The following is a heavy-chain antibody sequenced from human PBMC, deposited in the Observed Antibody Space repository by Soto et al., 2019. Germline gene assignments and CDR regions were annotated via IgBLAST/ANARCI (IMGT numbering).Heavy chain of an antibody. CDR1: EFTFSNHG. V-gene: IGHV3-33*01. CDR2: IWFDGSQK. Sequence: GGSLRLSCAASEFTFSNHGMHWVRQAPGKGLEGVAVIWFDGSQKYYGDSVKGRFTISRDNSKNTLYLEMNSLRAEDTGVYYCARDYXRYEYWSGYYRPRGMDVWGQGTTVTVSS. J-gene: IGHJ6*02. CDR3: ARDYXRYEYWSGYYRPRGMDV. D-gene: IGHD3-3*01.